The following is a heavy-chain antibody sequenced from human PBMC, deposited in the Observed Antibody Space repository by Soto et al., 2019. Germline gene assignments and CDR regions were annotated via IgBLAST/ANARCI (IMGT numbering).Heavy chain of an antibody. CDR3: PKEQAFEQLWVFDS. J-gene: IGHJ5*01. CDR2: ISYDGSRT. V-gene: IGHV3-30*18. Sequence: GSLRLSCAASGFPFSSYDMHWVRQAPGKGLEWVALISYDGSRTSYSDSVKGRFTISRDNSKNMLFLQMDNLRADDTAVYYCPKEQAFEQLWVFDSWGQGTLVTVSS. D-gene: IGHD5-18*01. CDR1: GFPFSSYD.